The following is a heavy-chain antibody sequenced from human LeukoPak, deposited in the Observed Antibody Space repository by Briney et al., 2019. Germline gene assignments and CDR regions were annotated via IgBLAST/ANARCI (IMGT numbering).Heavy chain of an antibody. CDR3: ARDGYDSYGMDV. CDR2: IYHTGRT. V-gene: IGHV4-31*03. CDR1: GGSISNSGYY. Sequence: NPSQTLSLTCTVSGGSISNSGYYWTWIRQLPGGGLEWIGYIYHTGRTYYNPSLESRVTISVDTSKNQFSLKLSSVTAADTAVYYCARDGYDSYGMDVWGQGTTVTVSS. J-gene: IGHJ6*02. D-gene: IGHD5-12*01.